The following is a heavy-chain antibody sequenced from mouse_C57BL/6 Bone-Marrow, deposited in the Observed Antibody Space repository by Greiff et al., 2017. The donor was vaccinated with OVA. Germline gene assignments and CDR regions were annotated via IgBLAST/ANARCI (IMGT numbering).Heavy chain of an antibody. Sequence: QVQLKQSGPELVKPGASVKLSCKASGYTFTSYDINWVKQRPGQGLEWIGWIYPRDGSTKYNEKFKGKATLTVDTSSSTAYMELHSLTSEDSAVYFCARSTTVVGGLDYYAMDYWGQGTSVTVSS. J-gene: IGHJ4*01. V-gene: IGHV1-85*01. D-gene: IGHD1-1*01. CDR1: GYTFTSYD. CDR2: IYPRDGST. CDR3: ARSTTVVGGLDYYAMDY.